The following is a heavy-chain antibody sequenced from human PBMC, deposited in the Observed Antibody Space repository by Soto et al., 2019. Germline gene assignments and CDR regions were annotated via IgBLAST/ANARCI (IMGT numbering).Heavy chain of an antibody. J-gene: IGHJ4*02. V-gene: IGHV3-23*01. D-gene: IGHD5-12*01. CDR3: AKDKWVYSGYGPAFGH. Sequence: GGSLRLSCAASGFTFSSYAMSWVRQAPGKGLQWVSGISGTGSSTYYAESVKGRITISRDNSKNTLYLQMNSLRAEDTAVYYCAKDKWVYSGYGPAFGHWGQGTLVTVSS. CDR1: GFTFSSYA. CDR2: ISGTGSST.